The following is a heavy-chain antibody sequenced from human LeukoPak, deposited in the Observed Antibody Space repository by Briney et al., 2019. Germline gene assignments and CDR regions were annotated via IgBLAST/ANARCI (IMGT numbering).Heavy chain of an antibody. CDR1: GFTFSSYA. V-gene: IGHV3-74*01. CDR2: IETDGSAT. D-gene: IGHD6-25*01. J-gene: IGHJ4*02. CDR3: ARGGGYRLDY. Sequence: RSGGSLRLSCAASGFTFSSYAMSWVRQAPGKGLEWVSAIETDGSATTYADSVEGRFSISRDNAKNILYLQMNSLRVEDTAVYYCARGGGYRLDYWGQGTLVTVSS.